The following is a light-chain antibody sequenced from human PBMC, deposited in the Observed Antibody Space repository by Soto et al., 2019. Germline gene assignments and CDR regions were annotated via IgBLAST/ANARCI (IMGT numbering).Light chain of an antibody. CDR3: AAWDDRLRGGV. V-gene: IGLV1-47*01. J-gene: IGLJ3*02. CDR1: KSNIGSNH. Sequence: QLVLTQPPSASGTPGQRVTISCSGSKSNIGSNHVYWYQQLPGTAPKLLINSNNQRPSGVPDRFSGSKSGTSASLAISGLRSEDDADYYCAAWDDRLRGGVFGGGTKLTVL. CDR2: SNN.